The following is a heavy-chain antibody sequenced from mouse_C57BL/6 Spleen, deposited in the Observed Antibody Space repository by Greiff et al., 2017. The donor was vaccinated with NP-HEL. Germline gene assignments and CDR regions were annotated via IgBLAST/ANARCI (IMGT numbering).Heavy chain of an antibody. Sequence: EVQLQQSGPALVKPGASVKIPCKASGYTFTDYNMDWVKQSHGKSLEWIGDINPNNGGTIYNQKFKGKATLTVDKSSSTAYMELRSLTSEDTAGYYCARYPPLYYGSSGWYFDVWGTGTTVTVSS. D-gene: IGHD1-1*01. CDR3: ARYPPLYYGSSGWYFDV. CDR1: GYTFTDYN. V-gene: IGHV1-18*01. CDR2: INPNNGGT. J-gene: IGHJ1*03.